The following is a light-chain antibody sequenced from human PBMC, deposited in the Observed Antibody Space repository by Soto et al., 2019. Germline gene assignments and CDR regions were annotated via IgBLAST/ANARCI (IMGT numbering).Light chain of an antibody. Sequence: EIVLTQSPGTLSLSPGERATLSCRASQSVSSNYLAWYQHKPGQAPRLLIYGASSRATGTPDRFSGSGSGTDFTLTISGLEPEDFALYYCQQYGTSLYTFGQGTKLEIK. CDR1: QSVSSNY. V-gene: IGKV3-20*01. J-gene: IGKJ2*01. CDR2: GAS. CDR3: QQYGTSLYT.